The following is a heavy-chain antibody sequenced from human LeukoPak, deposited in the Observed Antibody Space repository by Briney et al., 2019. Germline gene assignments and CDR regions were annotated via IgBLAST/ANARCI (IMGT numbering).Heavy chain of an antibody. Sequence: QPGGSLRLSCAASGFTFSSYEMNWVRQAPGKGLEWVSYISSSGSTIYYADSVKGRFTISRDNAKTSLYLQINSLRAEDTAVYYCATHELKDAFDIWGQGTMVTVSS. CDR1: GFTFSSYE. CDR2: ISSSGSTI. CDR3: ATHELKDAFDI. J-gene: IGHJ3*02. V-gene: IGHV3-48*03. D-gene: IGHD3-10*01.